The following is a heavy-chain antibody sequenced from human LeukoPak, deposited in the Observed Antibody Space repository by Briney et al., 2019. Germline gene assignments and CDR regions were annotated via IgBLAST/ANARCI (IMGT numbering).Heavy chain of an antibody. CDR3: ARDLDFYATDY. Sequence: PGGSLRLSCTASGFSLSGYWMSWVRQAPGQGLEWVANIGKDGSWIHYADSVKGRFTISRDNAKNSLSPQMNSLRADDTAIYYCARDLDFYATDYWGQGTLVTVSS. CDR1: GFSLSGYW. D-gene: IGHD2/OR15-2a*01. CDR2: IGKDGSWI. V-gene: IGHV3-7*01. J-gene: IGHJ4*02.